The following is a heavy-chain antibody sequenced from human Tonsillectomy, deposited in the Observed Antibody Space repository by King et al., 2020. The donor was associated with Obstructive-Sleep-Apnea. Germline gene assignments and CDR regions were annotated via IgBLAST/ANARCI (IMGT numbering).Heavy chain of an antibody. CDR3: ARAGSWETVPDFDY. Sequence: VQLQESGPGLVKPSQTLSLTCTVSGGSISSGGYYWSWIRQHPGKGLEWIGYIYYSGSTYYNPSLKSRVTISVDTFKNQFSLKLSSVTAADTAVYYFARAGSWETVPDFDYWGQGTLVTVSS. CDR2: IYYSGST. J-gene: IGHJ4*02. D-gene: IGHD1-26*01. CDR1: GGSISSGGYY. V-gene: IGHV4-31*03.